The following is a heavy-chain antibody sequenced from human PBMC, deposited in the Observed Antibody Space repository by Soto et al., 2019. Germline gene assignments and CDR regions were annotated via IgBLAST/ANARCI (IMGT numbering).Heavy chain of an antibody. CDR2: MSGDGKTI. V-gene: IGHV3-74*01. D-gene: IGHD1-1*01. CDR1: GFTFSNYF. J-gene: IGHJ5*02. CDR3: ARTYVPGIAGFDP. Sequence: GGSLRLSGAASGFTFSNYFMHWVRQVPGEGLVWVSRMSGDGKTISYADSVKGRFTISRDNAKNTLYLQMNSLRVEDTAVYYCARTYVPGIAGFDPWGQGTLVTVSS.